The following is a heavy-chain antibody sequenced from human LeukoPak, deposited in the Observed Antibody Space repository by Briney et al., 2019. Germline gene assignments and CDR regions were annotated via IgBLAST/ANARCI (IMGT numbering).Heavy chain of an antibody. CDR1: GFTFSSYW. V-gene: IGHV3-7*01. CDR2: IKQDGSEK. CDR3: ARKLWFGELFALDI. D-gene: IGHD3-10*01. J-gene: IGHJ3*02. Sequence: GGSLRLSCAASGFTFSSYWMSWVRQAPGKGLEWVANIKQDGSEKYYVDSVKGRFTISRDNAKNSLYLQMNSLRAEDTAVYYCARKLWFGELFALDIWGQGTMVTVSS.